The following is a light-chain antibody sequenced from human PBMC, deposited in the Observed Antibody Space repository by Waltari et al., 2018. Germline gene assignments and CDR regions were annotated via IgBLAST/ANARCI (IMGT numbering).Light chain of an antibody. CDR1: SDISVATYK. J-gene: IGLJ3*02. CDR2: YRADSEN. V-gene: IGLV5-45*01. CDR3: MLLHDKAVV. Sequence: QAVLTQPASLSASPGASVSLTCTLRSDISVATYKLYWYQQSPGSPPHFLVRYRADSENQQSFGVPSRFSGSKDTSANAGILLISGLQSTDEADYYCMLLHDKAVVFGGGTKLTVL.